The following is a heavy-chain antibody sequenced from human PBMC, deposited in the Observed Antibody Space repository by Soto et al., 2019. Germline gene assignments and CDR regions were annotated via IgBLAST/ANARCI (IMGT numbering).Heavy chain of an antibody. Sequence: QVQLVESGGGVVQPGRSLTLSCAASGFTFSSYGMHWVRQAPGKGLEWVAVIWYDGTNKYYVDSVKGRFTISRDNTKNTLYLQMNSLRAEDTAVYYCARDKGSRDLHFDYWGQGTLVTVSS. V-gene: IGHV3-33*01. D-gene: IGHD2-2*01. J-gene: IGHJ4*02. CDR3: ARDKGSRDLHFDY. CDR1: GFTFSSYG. CDR2: IWYDGTNK.